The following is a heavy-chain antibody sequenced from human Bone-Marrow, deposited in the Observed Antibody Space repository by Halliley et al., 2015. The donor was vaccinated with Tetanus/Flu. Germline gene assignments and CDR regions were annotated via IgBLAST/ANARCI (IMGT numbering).Heavy chain of an antibody. D-gene: IGHD4-17*01. V-gene: IGHV1-69*01. Sequence: QLVQSGAEVKKPGSSVKVSCKASGDSFNDYAISWVRQAPGQGLEWMGGVVPTFGIANSAQKFQGRVTITADAATTTAYMELSRLRSEDTAGYYCARWIYDYGGKVVSFDLWGQGTLVTVRS. J-gene: IGHJ4*02. CDR2: VVPTFGIA. CDR1: GDSFNDYA. CDR3: ARWIYDYGGKVVSFDL.